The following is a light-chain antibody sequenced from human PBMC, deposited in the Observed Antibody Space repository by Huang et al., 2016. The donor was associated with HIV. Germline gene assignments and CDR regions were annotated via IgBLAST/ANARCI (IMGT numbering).Light chain of an antibody. Sequence: EIVLTRSPATLSLSPGERATLSCRASQSVSTFLAWYQQKPGQAPRLLIHDASNRAAGIPARFSGSGSGTDFTLTISSLEPEDFAVYYCQQRSNWPTFGPGTKVDIK. V-gene: IGKV3-11*01. J-gene: IGKJ3*01. CDR2: DAS. CDR3: QQRSNWPT. CDR1: QSVSTF.